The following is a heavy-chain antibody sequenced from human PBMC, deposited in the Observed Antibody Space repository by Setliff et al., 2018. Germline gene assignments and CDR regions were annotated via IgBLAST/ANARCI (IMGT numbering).Heavy chain of an antibody. CDR3: ARPNYYDSSGYYSYYFDY. Sequence: PSETLSLTCTVSGGSISSSSYYWGWIRQPPGKGLAWFGSIYYSGSTYYNPSLKSRVTISVDASKNQFSLKLSSVTAADTAVYYCARPNYYDSSGYYSYYFDYWGQGTLVTVSS. CDR1: GGSISSSSYY. D-gene: IGHD3-22*01. CDR2: IYYSGST. V-gene: IGHV4-39*01. J-gene: IGHJ4*02.